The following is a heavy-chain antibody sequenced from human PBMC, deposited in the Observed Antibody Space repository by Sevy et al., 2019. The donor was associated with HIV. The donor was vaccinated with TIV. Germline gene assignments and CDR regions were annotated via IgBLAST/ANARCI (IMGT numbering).Heavy chain of an antibody. D-gene: IGHD6-13*01. V-gene: IGHV3-30*18. J-gene: IGHJ3*02. CDR3: AKALEGNGYSSSWNDAEGAAFDI. CDR1: GFTFSSYG. Sequence: GGSLRLSCAASGFTFSSYGMHWVRQAPGKGLEWVAVISYDGSNKYYADSVKGRFTISRDNSKNTLYLQMNSLRAEDTAGYYCAKALEGNGYSSSWNDAEGAAFDIWGQGTMVTVSS. CDR2: ISYDGSNK.